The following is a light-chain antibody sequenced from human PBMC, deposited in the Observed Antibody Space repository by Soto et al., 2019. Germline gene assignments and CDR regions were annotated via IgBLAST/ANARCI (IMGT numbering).Light chain of an antibody. CDR2: GAS. CDR1: QSVSSSY. CDR3: QQYNDWT. V-gene: IGKV3-20*01. Sequence: IVLTQSPGTLSLSPGERATLSCRASQSVSSSYLAWYQQKPGQAPRLLIYGASTRATGIPVRFSGSGSGTEFTLTISRLQSEDFAVYYCQQYNDWTFGQGTKVDIK. J-gene: IGKJ1*01.